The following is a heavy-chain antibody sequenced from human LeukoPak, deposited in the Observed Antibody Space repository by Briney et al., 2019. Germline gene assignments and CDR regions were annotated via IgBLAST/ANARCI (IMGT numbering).Heavy chain of an antibody. D-gene: IGHD2-21*02. CDR1: GYTFTGYY. CDR2: INPNSGGT. CDR3: ARDAVAYCGGDCYPES. J-gene: IGHJ4*02. Sequence: ASVKASCKASGYTFTGYYMHWVRQAPGQGLEWMGRINPNSGGTNYAQKFQGRVTMTRDTSISTAYMELSRLRSDDTAVYYCARDAVAYCGGDCYPESWGQGTLVTVSS. V-gene: IGHV1-2*06.